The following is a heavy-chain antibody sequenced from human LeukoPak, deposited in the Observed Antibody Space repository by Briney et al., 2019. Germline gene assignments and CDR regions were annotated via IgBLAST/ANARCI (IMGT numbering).Heavy chain of an antibody. CDR2: INPNSGDT. CDR3: ARMYYYDSSGYSSGDY. V-gene: IGHV1-2*02. Sequence: GASVKVSCKASGYTFTGYWMHWVRQAPGQGLEWMGWINPNSGDTNYGQKFQGRVTMTRDTSISTAYMELSRLRSEDTAVYYCARMYYYDSSGYSSGDYWGQGTLVTVSS. J-gene: IGHJ4*02. D-gene: IGHD3-22*01. CDR1: GYTFTGYW.